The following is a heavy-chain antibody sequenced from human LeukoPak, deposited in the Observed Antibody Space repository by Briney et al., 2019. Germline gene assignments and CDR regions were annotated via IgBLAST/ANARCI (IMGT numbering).Heavy chain of an antibody. CDR3: ASRIVGTPDYFDY. CDR2: ISSSSNYI. CDR1: GFTFSSYS. Sequence: SGGSLRLSCAASGFTFSSYSMNWVRQAPGKGLEWASSISSSSNYIYYADSVKGRFTIPRDNAKNSLYLQMNSLRAEDTAVYYCASRIVGTPDYFDYWGQGTLVTVSS. D-gene: IGHD1-26*01. V-gene: IGHV3-21*01. J-gene: IGHJ4*02.